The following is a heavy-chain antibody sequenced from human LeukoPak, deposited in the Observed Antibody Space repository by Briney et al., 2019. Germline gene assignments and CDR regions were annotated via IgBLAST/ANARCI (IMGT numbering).Heavy chain of an antibody. V-gene: IGHV3-23*01. Sequence: PGESLTLSCAASGFTFSSYAKRWVRQPPAKGLEWVSGIISSGGRTYYADSVKGRLTISRDNSNNTLYLQMNSLRAEDTALYYCAKDLPAVAYLHGAFDFWGQGTMVTVSS. CDR1: GFTFSSYA. CDR2: IISSGGRT. D-gene: IGHD6-19*01. CDR3: AKDLPAVAYLHGAFDF. J-gene: IGHJ3*01.